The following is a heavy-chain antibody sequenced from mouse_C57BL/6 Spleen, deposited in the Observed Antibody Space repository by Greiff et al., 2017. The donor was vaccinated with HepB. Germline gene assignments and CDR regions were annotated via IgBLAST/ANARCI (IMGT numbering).Heavy chain of an antibody. D-gene: IGHD1-1*01. Sequence: QVQLQQPGAELVMPGASVKLSCKASGYTFTSYWMHWVKQRPGQGLEWIGEIDPSDSYTNYNQKFKGKSTLTVDKSSSTAYMQLSSLTSEDSSVYYCAQRGRFSSLDYWGQGTTLTVSS. CDR2: IDPSDSYT. J-gene: IGHJ2*01. V-gene: IGHV1-69*01. CDR3: AQRGRFSSLDY. CDR1: GYTFTSYW.